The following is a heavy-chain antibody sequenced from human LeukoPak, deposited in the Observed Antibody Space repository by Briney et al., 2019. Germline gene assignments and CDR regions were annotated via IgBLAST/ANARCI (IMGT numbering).Heavy chain of an antibody. Sequence: LEPLSLTCTVSGGSISSYYWSWIRQPPGKGLEWIGYIYYSGSTNYNPSLKSRVTISVDTSKNQFSLKLSSVTAADTAVYYCARNYYYYGMDVWGQGTTVTVSS. J-gene: IGHJ6*02. V-gene: IGHV4-59*08. CDR3: ARNYYYYGMDV. CDR1: GGSISSYY. CDR2: IYYSGST.